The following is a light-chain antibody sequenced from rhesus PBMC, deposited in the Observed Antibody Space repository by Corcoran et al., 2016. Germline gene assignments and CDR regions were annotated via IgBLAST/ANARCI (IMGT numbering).Light chain of an antibody. CDR3: EAWDDSLNGNYI. CDR1: SSNIGSND. CDR2: YSN. Sequence: QSVLTQPPSASGAPGQGVTISCSGSSSNIGSNDVYWYQQLPGTAPKLLIYYSNQRPSGVPDRFSGSKSGTSASLASSGLRPEDEADYYGEAWDDSLNGNYIFGSGTRLTVL. J-gene: IGLJ1*01. V-gene: IGLV1-72*02.